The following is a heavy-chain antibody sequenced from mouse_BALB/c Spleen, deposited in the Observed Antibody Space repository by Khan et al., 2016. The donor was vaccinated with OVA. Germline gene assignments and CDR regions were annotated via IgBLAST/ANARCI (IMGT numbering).Heavy chain of an antibody. CDR1: GYTFTSYW. D-gene: IGHD1-1*01. V-gene: IGHV1-7*01. J-gene: IGHJ2*01. Sequence: QVQLQQSGAELAKPGASVKMSCKASGYTFTSYWMNWVKQRPGQGLEWIGYINPSTGYTEYNQKFKDKATLTAVKSSSTAYMQLSSLTSEDSAVYYCARRGLRWDFDYWGQGTTLTVSS. CDR2: INPSTGYT. CDR3: ARRGLRWDFDY.